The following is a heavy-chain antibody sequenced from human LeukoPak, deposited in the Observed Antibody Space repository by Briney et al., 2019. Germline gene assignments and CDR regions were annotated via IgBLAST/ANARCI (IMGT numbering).Heavy chain of an antibody. D-gene: IGHD3-22*01. CDR2: INYRGST. Sequence: SETLSLTCTVSGGSISNSDYYWDWIRQPPGKGLEWIGSINYRGSTYYNPSLESRVTISVDTSKNQFSLKMSSVTAADTAVYYCASPGPYYDSSGYYLWGQGTLVTVSS. CDR1: GGSISNSDYY. V-gene: IGHV4-39*01. J-gene: IGHJ4*02. CDR3: ASPGPYYDSSGYYL.